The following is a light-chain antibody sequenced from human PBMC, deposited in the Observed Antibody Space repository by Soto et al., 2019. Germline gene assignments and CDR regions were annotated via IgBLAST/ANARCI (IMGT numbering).Light chain of an antibody. CDR2: EVT. Sequence: QPVLTQPPSASGSPGQSVTISCTGTSIDVGGYNYVSWYRHHPGKAPKLIIYEVTKRPSGVSTRFSGSKSGNTASLTISGLQAVDEADYYCCSFADFTYVFGTGTKLTVL. CDR3: CSFADFTYV. CDR1: SIDVGGYNY. V-gene: IGLV2-8*01. J-gene: IGLJ1*01.